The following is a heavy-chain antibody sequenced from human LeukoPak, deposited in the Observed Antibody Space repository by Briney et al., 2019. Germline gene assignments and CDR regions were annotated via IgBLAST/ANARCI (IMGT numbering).Heavy chain of an antibody. CDR2: INHSGST. CDR1: GGSFSGYY. CDR3: ARARAVGYYYYYYYMDV. Sequence: SETLSLTCAVYGGSFSGYYWSWIRQPPGKGLEWIGEINHSGSTNYNPSLKSRVTISVDTSKNQFSLKLSSVTAADTAVYYCARARAVGYYYYYYYMDVWGEGTTVTVSS. J-gene: IGHJ6*03. D-gene: IGHD6-19*01. V-gene: IGHV4-34*01.